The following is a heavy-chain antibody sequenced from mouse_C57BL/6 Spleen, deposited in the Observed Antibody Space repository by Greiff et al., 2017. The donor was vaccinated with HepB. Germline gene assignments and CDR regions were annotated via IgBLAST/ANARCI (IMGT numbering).Heavy chain of an antibody. D-gene: IGHD1-1*01. CDR2: ISSGGDYI. Sequence: EVKLVESGEGLVKPGGSLKLSCAASGFTFSSYAMSWVRQTPEKRLEWVAYISSGGDYIYYADTVKGRFTISRDNARNTLYLQMSSLKSEDTAMYYCTREGYYYGPYFDYWGQGTTLTVSS. CDR1: GFTFSSYA. V-gene: IGHV5-9-1*02. CDR3: TREGYYYGPYFDY. J-gene: IGHJ2*01.